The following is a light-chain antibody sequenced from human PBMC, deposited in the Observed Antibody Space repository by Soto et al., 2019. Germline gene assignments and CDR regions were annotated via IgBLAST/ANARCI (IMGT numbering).Light chain of an antibody. CDR2: GAS. Sequence: EIVMTHSPATLSVSPGERATLSCSSSQSFSSNVACYQQIPGQTPRLLIYGASTRATGIPVRFSGSGSGTEFTLTISSLQSEDFAVYYCHQYDDGPYTFGQGTKVDI. V-gene: IGKV3-15*01. J-gene: IGKJ2*01. CDR1: QSFSSN. CDR3: HQYDDGPYT.